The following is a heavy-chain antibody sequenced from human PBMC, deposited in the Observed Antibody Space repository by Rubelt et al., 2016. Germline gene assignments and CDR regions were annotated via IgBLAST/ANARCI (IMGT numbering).Heavy chain of an antibody. V-gene: IGHV4-39*07. Sequence: QLQLQESGPGLVKPSETLSLTCTVSGGSISSSSYYWGWIRQPPGKGLEWIGEINHSGSTNYNPSLKSRGTISVDTSKNQFSLKLSSVTAADTAVYYCARGDQLQPNWFDPWGQGTLVTVSS. CDR1: GGSISSSSYY. J-gene: IGHJ5*02. CDR3: ARGDQLQPNWFDP. D-gene: IGHD2-2*01. CDR2: INHSGST.